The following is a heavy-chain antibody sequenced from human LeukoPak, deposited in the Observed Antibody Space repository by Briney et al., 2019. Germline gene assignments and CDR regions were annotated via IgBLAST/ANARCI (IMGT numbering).Heavy chain of an antibody. CDR1: GGSISSYY. J-gene: IGHJ4*02. CDR2: INHSGST. V-gene: IGHV4-34*01. D-gene: IGHD3-16*01. Sequence: PSETLSLTCTVSGGSISSYYWSWIRQPPGKGLEWIGEINHSGSTNYNPSLKSRVTISVDTSKNQFSLKLSSVTAADTAVYYCARHTSGSKKRGYFDYWGQGTLVTVSS. CDR3: ARHTSGSKKRGYFDY.